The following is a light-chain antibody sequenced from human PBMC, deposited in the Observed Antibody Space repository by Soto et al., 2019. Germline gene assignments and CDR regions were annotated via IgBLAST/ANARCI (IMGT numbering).Light chain of an antibody. V-gene: IGKV4-1*01. CDR1: LNIYFRSNNRNY. CDR3: QQYYTTPLP. Sequence: DIVMTQSPDSLRVSLGERATITCTSSLNIYFRSNNRNYLAWYHQKSGQPPKLLIYWASTREPGVPDRFSGSGSGTYFTLTIDNVQPDDVAVYYCQQYYTTPLPFGGGTRVAIK. CDR2: WAS. J-gene: IGKJ4*01.